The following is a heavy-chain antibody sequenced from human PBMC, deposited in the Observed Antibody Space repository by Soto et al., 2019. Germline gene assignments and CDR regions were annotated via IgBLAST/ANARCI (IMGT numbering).Heavy chain of an antibody. CDR3: FKVNDQHSIGSGPFDI. CDR2: INWSGGSS. Sequence: PVGCLRLSCAASGFTFDDFAMPWVRQAQGRGLEWVSGINWSGGSSGYSDSVKGRFTISRANAKNSLYMEMNSLRVEDTALFYFFKVNDQHSIGSGPFDIWAGGTM. CDR1: GFTFDDFA. D-gene: IGHD3-3*01. V-gene: IGHV3-9*01. J-gene: IGHJ3*02.